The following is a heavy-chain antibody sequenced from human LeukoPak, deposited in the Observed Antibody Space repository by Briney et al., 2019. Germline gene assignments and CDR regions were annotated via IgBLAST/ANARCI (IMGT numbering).Heavy chain of an antibody. J-gene: IGHJ3*02. CDR3: ARDFWSGYPHRAFDI. CDR1: GGTFSSYA. CDR2: IIPIFGTA. Sequence: ASVKVSCKASGGTFSSYAISWVRQAPGQGLEWMGGIIPIFGTANYAQKFQGRVTITADESTSTAYMELSSLRSEDTAVYYCARDFWSGYPHRAFDIWGQGTMVTVSS. V-gene: IGHV1-69*13. D-gene: IGHD3-3*01.